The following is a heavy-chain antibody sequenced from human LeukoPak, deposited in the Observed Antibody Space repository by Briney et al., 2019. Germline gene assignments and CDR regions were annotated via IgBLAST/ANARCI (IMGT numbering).Heavy chain of an antibody. J-gene: IGHJ4*02. CDR3: ATAKGRGGALVVITTAYYFDF. CDR2: IRYDGSNK. V-gene: IGHV3-30*02. D-gene: IGHD3-22*01. Sequence: GGSLRLSCAASGFTFSSYGMHWVRQAPGKGLEWVAFIRYDGSNKYYADSVKGRFTISRDNSMNTLYLKMNSLRAEDTAVYGCATAKGRGGALVVITTAYYFDFWGQGTLVTVSS. CDR1: GFTFSSYG.